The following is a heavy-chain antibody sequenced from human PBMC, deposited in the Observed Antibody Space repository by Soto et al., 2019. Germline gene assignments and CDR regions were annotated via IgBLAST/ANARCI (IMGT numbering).Heavy chain of an antibody. CDR3: ARVAGSGSYGPEYFDY. CDR2: IYYSGST. Sequence: NPSETLSLTCTVSGGSISSYYWSWIRQPPGKGLEWIGYIYYSGSTNYNPSLKSRVTISVDTSKNQFSLKLSSVTAADTAVYYCARVAGSGSYGPEYFDYWGQGTLVTVSS. D-gene: IGHD3-10*01. V-gene: IGHV4-59*01. CDR1: GGSISSYY. J-gene: IGHJ4*02.